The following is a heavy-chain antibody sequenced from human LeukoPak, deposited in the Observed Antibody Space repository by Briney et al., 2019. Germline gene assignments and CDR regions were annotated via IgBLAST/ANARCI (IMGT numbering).Heavy chain of an antibody. CDR3: ARDGTRLRFLEWLSDSDY. J-gene: IGHJ4*02. V-gene: IGHV1-46*01. CDR1: GYTFTSYY. D-gene: IGHD3-3*01. Sequence: ASVKVSCKASGYTFTSYYMHWVRQAPVQGLEWMGIINPSGGSTSYAQKLQGRVTVTTDTSTSTAYMELRSLRSDDTAVYYCARDGTRLRFLEWLSDSDYWGQGTLVTVSS. CDR2: INPSGGST.